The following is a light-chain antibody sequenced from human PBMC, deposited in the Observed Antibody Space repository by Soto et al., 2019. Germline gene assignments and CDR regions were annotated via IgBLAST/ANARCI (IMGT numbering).Light chain of an antibody. V-gene: IGKV3D-15*01. CDR2: AAS. CDR3: QQYINWPIFT. CDR1: QSVSSN. J-gene: IGKJ3*01. Sequence: EIVLTQSQATLSVSPGETATLSCRASQSVSSNLAWYQQNPGQAPRLLIYAASTRATGIPARFSGSGSGTHFTLIITSLQSEDFAVYYCQQYINWPIFTFGPGTKVEIQ.